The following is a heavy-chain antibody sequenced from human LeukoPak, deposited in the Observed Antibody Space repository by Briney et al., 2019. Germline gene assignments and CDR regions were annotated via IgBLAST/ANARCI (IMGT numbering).Heavy chain of an antibody. Sequence: PGGSLRLSCAASGFTFSSYSFNWVRQAPGEGLEWVSSISSTNRYIYYADSVKGRVIISKDNAKNSLYLQMNSLRPEDTAVYYCARGGPEADNDHWGQGTLVTVSS. J-gene: IGHJ4*02. CDR1: GFTFSSYS. V-gene: IGHV3-21*01. CDR3: ARGGPEADNDH. CDR2: ISSTNRYI.